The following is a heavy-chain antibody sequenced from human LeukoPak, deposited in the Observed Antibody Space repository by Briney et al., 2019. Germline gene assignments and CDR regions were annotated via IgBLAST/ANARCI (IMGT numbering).Heavy chain of an antibody. CDR1: GYTFNKYG. Sequence: ASVKVSCKASGYTFNKYGISWVRQAPGQGLEWMGWITTYNGNTNYAQKVQGRVTMTTDTSASTVYMELRSLRPDGTAVYYCARINGWLVSSGTVKYFDYWGQGTLVTVSS. CDR2: ITTYNGNT. CDR3: ARINGWLVSSGTVKYFDY. J-gene: IGHJ4*02. D-gene: IGHD6-19*01. V-gene: IGHV1-18*01.